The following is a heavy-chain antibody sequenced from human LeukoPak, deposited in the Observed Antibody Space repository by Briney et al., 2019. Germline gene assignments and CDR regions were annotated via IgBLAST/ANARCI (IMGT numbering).Heavy chain of an antibody. D-gene: IGHD2-8*01. J-gene: IGHJ4*02. CDR3: AKEGSVCTNEICRYFDY. V-gene: IGHV3-9*01. Sequence: PGGSLRLSCVASGFAFRGSAMHWVRQVPGKGLEWVSGISWSSEYIFYADSVKGRFTISRDNAENSLYLQMDSLRVEDTALYFCAKEGSVCTNEICRYFDYWGQGALVTVSS. CDR1: GFAFRGSA. CDR2: ISWSSEYI.